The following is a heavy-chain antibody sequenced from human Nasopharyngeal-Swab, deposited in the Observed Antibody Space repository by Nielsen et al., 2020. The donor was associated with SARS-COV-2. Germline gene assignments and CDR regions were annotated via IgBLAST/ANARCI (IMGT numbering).Heavy chain of an antibody. CDR2: ISSSSSYI. CDR3: ARDGLDYDFWSGYSD. CDR1: GFTFNNYN. V-gene: IGHV3-21*01. Sequence: GESLKISCAASGFTFNNYNFNWVRQAPGKGLEWVSSISSSSSYIYYADSVKGRFTISRDNAKNSLYLQMNSLRAEDTAVYYCARDGLDYDFWSGYSDWGQGTLVTVSS. J-gene: IGHJ4*02. D-gene: IGHD3-3*01.